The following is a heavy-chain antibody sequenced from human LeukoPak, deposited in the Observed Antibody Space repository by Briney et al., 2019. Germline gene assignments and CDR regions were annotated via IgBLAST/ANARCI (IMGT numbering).Heavy chain of an antibody. Sequence: PSETLSLTCAVYGGSFSGYYWSWIRQPPGKGLEWIGEINHSGSTNYNPSLKSRVTISVDTSKNQLSLKLSSVTAADTAVYYCARGAAAGTVFDYWGQGTLVTVSS. D-gene: IGHD6-13*01. V-gene: IGHV4-34*01. CDR3: ARGAAAGTVFDY. CDR2: INHSGST. J-gene: IGHJ4*02. CDR1: GGSFSGYY.